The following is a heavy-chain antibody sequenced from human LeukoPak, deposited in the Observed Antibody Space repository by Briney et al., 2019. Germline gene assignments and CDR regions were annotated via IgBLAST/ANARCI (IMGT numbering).Heavy chain of an antibody. J-gene: IGHJ5*02. CDR2: INHSGST. Sequence: SETLSLTCAVYGGSFSGYYWSWIRQPPGKGLEWIGEINHSGSTNYNPSLKSRVTISVDTSKNQFSLKLSSATAADTAVYYCARRAQGSSGYYGWFDPWGQGTLVTVSS. V-gene: IGHV4-34*01. CDR3: ARRAQGSSGYYGWFDP. D-gene: IGHD3-22*01. CDR1: GGSFSGYY.